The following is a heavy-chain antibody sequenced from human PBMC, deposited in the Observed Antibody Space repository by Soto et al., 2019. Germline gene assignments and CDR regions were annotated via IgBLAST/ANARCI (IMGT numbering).Heavy chain of an antibody. J-gene: IGHJ4*02. CDR1: GFSLSTSGVG. CDR2: IYWDDDK. CDR3: AHRRRGGDSGYDFDY. Sequence: SGPTLVKPTQTLTLTCTFSGFSLSTSGVGVGWIRQPPGKALEWLALIYWDDDKRYSPSLKSRLTITKDTSKNQVVLTMTNMDPVDTATYYCAHRRRGGDSGYDFDYWGRGTLVTVSS. V-gene: IGHV2-5*02. D-gene: IGHD5-12*01.